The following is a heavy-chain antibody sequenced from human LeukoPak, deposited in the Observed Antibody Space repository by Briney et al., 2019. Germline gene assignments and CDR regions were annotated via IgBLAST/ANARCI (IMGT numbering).Heavy chain of an antibody. Sequence: PGGSLRLSCAASGFTFSSYWMHWVRQAPGKGLVWVSRITSDGSSTSYADSVKGRFTNSRDNAKNTLYLQMNSLRAEDTAVYYCVRDTSEPGENWFDPWGQGTLVTVSS. CDR1: GFTFSSYW. V-gene: IGHV3-74*01. CDR2: ITSDGSST. CDR3: VRDTSEPGENWFDP. J-gene: IGHJ5*02. D-gene: IGHD3-10*01.